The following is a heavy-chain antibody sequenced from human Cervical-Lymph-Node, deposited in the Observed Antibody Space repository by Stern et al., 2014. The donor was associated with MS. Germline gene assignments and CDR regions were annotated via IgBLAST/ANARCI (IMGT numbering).Heavy chain of an antibody. CDR2: INPNSRDT. Sequence: QDQLVESGAVVKKPGASVKVSCKASGYTFTDFYIHWVRQAPGQGLEWMGRINPNSRDTKFAQKFQGRVSLTRDTSINTAYMELTRLRSDDTAIYYCATPYSSGWSPDHWGQGTAVTVSS. V-gene: IGHV1-2*06. J-gene: IGHJ5*02. CDR1: GYTFTDFY. CDR3: ATPYSSGWSPDH. D-gene: IGHD6-19*01.